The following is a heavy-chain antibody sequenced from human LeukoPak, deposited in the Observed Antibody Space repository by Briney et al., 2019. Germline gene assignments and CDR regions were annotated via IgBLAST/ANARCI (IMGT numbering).Heavy chain of an antibody. CDR1: GFTFSSYS. CDR2: ISSSSSTI. D-gene: IGHD4-17*01. V-gene: IGHV3-48*01. Sequence: GGSLILSCAASGFTFSSYSMNWVRQAPGKGLEWVSYISSSSSTIYYADSVKGRFTISRDNAKNSLYLQMNSLRAEDTAVYYCAREGLRGLYYYGMDVWGQGTTVTVSS. CDR3: AREGLRGLYYYGMDV. J-gene: IGHJ6*02.